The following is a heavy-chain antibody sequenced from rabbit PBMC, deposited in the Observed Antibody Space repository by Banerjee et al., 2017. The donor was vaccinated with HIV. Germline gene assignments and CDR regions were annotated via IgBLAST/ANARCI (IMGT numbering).Heavy chain of an antibody. CDR3: ARDAGSGSYAFNL. J-gene: IGHJ4*01. D-gene: IGHD8-1*01. CDR2: IYTGNAKS. CDR1: GFSLSRSYD. Sequence: VRLGGIGGRLGDAEGTRALLCRGSGFSLSRSYDMCWVRQAPGKGLEWIACIYTGNAKSYYAGWARGRFTISRTSSTTVTLRMTSLTVADTATYFCARDAGSGSYAFNLWNPGTLVTVS. V-gene: IGHV1S45*01.